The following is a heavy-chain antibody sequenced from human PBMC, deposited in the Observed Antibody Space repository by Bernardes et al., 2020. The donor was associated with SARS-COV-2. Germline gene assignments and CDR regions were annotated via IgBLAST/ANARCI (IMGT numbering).Heavy chain of an antibody. Sequence: GGSLRLSCAASGFTFSSYSMNWVRQAPGKGLEWVSSISSSSSYIYYADSVKGRFTISRDNAKNSLYLQMNSLRAEDTAVYYCARGGYYYDSSGLYAFDIWRQGAMVTVSS. CDR1: GFTFSSYS. D-gene: IGHD3-22*01. CDR3: ARGGYYYDSSGLYAFDI. J-gene: IGHJ3*02. CDR2: ISSSSSYI. V-gene: IGHV3-21*01.